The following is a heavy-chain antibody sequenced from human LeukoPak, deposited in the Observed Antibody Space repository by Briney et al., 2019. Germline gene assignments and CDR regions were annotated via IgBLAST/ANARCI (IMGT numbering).Heavy chain of an antibody. CDR3: ARENYYGSGSLDY. V-gene: IGHV3-74*01. D-gene: IGHD3-10*01. J-gene: IGHJ4*02. CDR2: INSDGSGT. Sequence: GGSLRLSCAASGFTFSDYWMHWVRQAPGKGLVWVSRINSDGSGTSYADSVKGRFTISRDKSKNTLYLQMNSLRAEDTAVYYCARENYYGSGSLDYWGQGTLVTVSS. CDR1: GFTFSDYW.